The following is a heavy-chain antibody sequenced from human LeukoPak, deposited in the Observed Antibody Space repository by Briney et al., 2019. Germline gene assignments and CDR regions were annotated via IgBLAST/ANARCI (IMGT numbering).Heavy chain of an antibody. V-gene: IGHV3-7*03. D-gene: IGHD6-6*01. CDR2: INSDGSEG. CDR3: ARSSYSSSSSV. J-gene: IGHJ3*01. Sequence: GGSLRLSCAASGFTFSSYGMHWVRQAPGKGLEWVASINSDGSEGYYADVVKGRFTVSRDNAKNSLYLQINSLRAEDTAVYYCARSSYSSSSSVWGQGTMVTVSS. CDR1: GFTFSSYG.